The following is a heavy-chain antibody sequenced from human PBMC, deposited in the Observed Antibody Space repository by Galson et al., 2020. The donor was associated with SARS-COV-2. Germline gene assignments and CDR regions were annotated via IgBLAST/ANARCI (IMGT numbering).Heavy chain of an antibody. CDR1: GFTLSSYS. D-gene: IGHD3-22*01. V-gene: IGHV3-48*02. CDR3: ARDHHDSSGYYYYGMDV. Sequence: GGSLRLSCAASGFTLSSYSMNWVRQAPGKGLEWVAYISRSTSNIYYADSVKGRFTISRDNGKNSLYLQMNSLRDEDTAVYYCARDHHDSSGYYYYGMDVWGKGPRSPSPQ. CDR2: ISRSTSNI. J-gene: IGHJ6*01.